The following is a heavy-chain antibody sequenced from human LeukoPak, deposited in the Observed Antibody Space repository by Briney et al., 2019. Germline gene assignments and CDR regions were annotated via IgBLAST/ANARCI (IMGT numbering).Heavy chain of an antibody. CDR3: ARDRGKRGYSGYDLDPIPWYFDY. Sequence: SVKVSCKAAGGTFSSYTISGVRQAPGQGLEWMGRIIPILGIANYAQKFQGRVTITADKSTSTAYMELSSLRSEDTAVYYSARDRGKRGYSGYDLDPIPWYFDYWGQGTLVTVSS. D-gene: IGHD5-12*01. J-gene: IGHJ4*02. V-gene: IGHV1-69*04. CDR2: IIPILGIA. CDR1: GGTFSSYT.